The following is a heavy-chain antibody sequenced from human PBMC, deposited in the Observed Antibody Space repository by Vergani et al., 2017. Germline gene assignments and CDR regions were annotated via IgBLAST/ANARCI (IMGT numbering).Heavy chain of an antibody. V-gene: IGHV1-18*01. CDR3: ARELTISKPWGYNWFDP. D-gene: IGHD3-9*01. CDR1: GYTFTSYG. Sequence: QVQLVQSGAEVKKPGASVKVSCKASGYTFTSYGISWVRQAPGQGLEWMGWISAYNGNTNYAQKLQGRVTMTTDTSTSTAYMELRSLRSDETAVYYCARELTISKPWGYNWFDPWGQGTLVTVSS. J-gene: IGHJ5*02. CDR2: ISAYNGNT.